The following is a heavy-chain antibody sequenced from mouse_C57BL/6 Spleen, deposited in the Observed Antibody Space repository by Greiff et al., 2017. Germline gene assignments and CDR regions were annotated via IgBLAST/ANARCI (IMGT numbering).Heavy chain of an antibody. D-gene: IGHD2-5*01. V-gene: IGHV1-64*01. CDR3: ARHYSNYGDY. CDR1: GYTFTSYW. Sequence: VQLQQSGAELVKPGASVKLSCKASGYTFTSYWMHWVKQRPGQGLEWIGMIHPNSGSTNYNEKFKSKATLTVDKSSSTAYMQLSSLTSEDSAVYYCARHYSNYGDYWGQGTTLTVSS. CDR2: IHPNSGST. J-gene: IGHJ2*01.